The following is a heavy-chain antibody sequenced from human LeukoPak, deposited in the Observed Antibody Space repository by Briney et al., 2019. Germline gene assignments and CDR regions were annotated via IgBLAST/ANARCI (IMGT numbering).Heavy chain of an antibody. V-gene: IGHV3-23*01. Sequence: GGSLRLSCAASGFTFSSYAMSWVRQAPGKGLEWVSAISGSDGSTYYADSVKGRFTISRDNSKNTIYLQMHTLRAEDTAVYYCAKGLRWFDPWGRGTLVTVSS. CDR2: ISGSDGST. CDR3: AKGLRWFDP. J-gene: IGHJ5*02. CDR1: GFTFSSYA.